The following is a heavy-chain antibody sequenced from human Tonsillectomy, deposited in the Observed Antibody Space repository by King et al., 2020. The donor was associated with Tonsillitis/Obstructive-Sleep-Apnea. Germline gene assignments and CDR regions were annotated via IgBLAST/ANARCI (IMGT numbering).Heavy chain of an antibody. CDR2: INPNSGGT. Sequence: QLVQSGAEVKKPGASVKVSCKASGYTFTGYYMHWVRQAPGQGLEWMGWINPNSGGTNYAQKFQGRVTMTRDTSISIAYMELSRLRSDDTAVYYCARPYDYVWGSYRYDYWGQGTLVTVSS. CDR3: ARPYDYVWGSYRYDY. J-gene: IGHJ4*02. CDR1: GYTFTGYY. V-gene: IGHV1-2*02. D-gene: IGHD3-16*02.